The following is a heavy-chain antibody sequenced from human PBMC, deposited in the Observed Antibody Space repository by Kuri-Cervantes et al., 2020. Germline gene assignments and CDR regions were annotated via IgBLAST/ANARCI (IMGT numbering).Heavy chain of an antibody. Sequence: SLKISCAASGFTFDDYAMHWVRQAPGKGLEWVSGISWNSGTIGYADSVKGRFTISRDNAKNSLFLQMNSLRTEDTALYYCAKAELSGSGTWYYFDYWGQGTLVTVSS. CDR1: GFTFDDYA. CDR3: AKAELSGSGTWYYFDY. CDR2: ISWNSGTI. D-gene: IGHD3-10*01. J-gene: IGHJ4*02. V-gene: IGHV3-9*01.